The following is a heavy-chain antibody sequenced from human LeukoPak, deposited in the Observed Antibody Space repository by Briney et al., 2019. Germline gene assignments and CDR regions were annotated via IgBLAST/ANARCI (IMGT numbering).Heavy chain of an antibody. CDR2: ISAYNGNT. D-gene: IGHD6-6*01. CDR3: ARDCIAARPGPYYYYGMDV. V-gene: IGHV1-18*01. CDR1: GYTFTSYG. J-gene: IGHJ6*02. Sequence: ASVKVSCKASGYTFTSYGISWVRQAPGQGLEWMGWISAYNGNTNYAQKLQGRVTMTTDTSTSTAYMELRSLRSDDTAVYYCARDCIAARPGPYYYYGMDVWGQGTTVTVSS.